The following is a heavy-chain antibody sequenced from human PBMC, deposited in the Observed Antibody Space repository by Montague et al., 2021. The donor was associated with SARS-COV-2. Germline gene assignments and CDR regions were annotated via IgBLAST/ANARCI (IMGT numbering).Heavy chain of an antibody. Sequence: SETLSLTCAVSGGSISSHYWSFIRQPPGKGLEWIAYINYSGGTNYNPSXXSRVTISVDPSKNHFSLQLRSVTPADTAVYFCARATSVRGAVNWFDPWGQGTLVTVSS. CDR3: ARATSVRGAVNWFDP. V-gene: IGHV4-59*11. CDR1: GGSISSHY. D-gene: IGHD3-10*01. CDR2: INYSGGT. J-gene: IGHJ5*02.